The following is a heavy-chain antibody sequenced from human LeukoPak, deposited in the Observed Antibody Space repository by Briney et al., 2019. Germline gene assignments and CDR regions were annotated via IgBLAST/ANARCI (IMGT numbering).Heavy chain of an antibody. V-gene: IGHV4-31*03. CDR3: ARGGYTYYDYVWS. D-gene: IGHD3-16*01. CDR1: SGSLSSGGYS. J-gene: IGHJ4*02. Sequence: SQTLSLTCTVSSGSLSSGGYSWSWIRQHPGKGLEWIGYIYYSGSTYYNPSLKSRVTISVDTSKNQFSLKLSSVTAADTAVYYCARGGYTYYDYVWSWGQGTLVTVSS. CDR2: IYYSGST.